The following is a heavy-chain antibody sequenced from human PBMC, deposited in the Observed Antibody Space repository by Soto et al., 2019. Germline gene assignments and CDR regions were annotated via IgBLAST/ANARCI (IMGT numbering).Heavy chain of an antibody. Sequence: PSQTLSLTGSVYGGSCIGYYWSWIREPPGKGLGWIGEINHSGSTNYNPSLKSRVTISVDTSKNQFSLKLSSVTAADTAVYYCARERGITIFGVVIHYYYYGMDVWGQGTTVTVSS. CDR2: INHSGST. V-gene: IGHV4-34*01. D-gene: IGHD3-3*01. CDR3: ARERGITIFGVVIHYYYYGMDV. J-gene: IGHJ6*02. CDR1: GGSCIGYY.